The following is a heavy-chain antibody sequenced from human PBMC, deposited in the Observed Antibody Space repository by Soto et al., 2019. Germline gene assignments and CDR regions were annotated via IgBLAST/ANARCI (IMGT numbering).Heavy chain of an antibody. CDR1: GFTFSSYW. J-gene: IGHJ4*02. CDR3: KTTTRPPSIHLGELSFDY. V-gene: IGHV3-7*01. Sequence: PGGSLRLSCAASGFTFSSYWMSWVRQAPGKGLEWVANIKQDGSEKYYVDSVKGRFTISRDNAKNSLYLQMSSLRAEDTAVYYCKTTTRPPSIHLGELSFDYWGQGTLVTVSS. CDR2: IKQDGSEK. D-gene: IGHD3-16*02.